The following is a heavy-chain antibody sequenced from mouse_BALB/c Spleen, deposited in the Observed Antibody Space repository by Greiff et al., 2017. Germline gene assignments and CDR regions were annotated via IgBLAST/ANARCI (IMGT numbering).Heavy chain of an antibody. Sequence: QVQLQQSGAELVRPGTSVKVSCKASGYAFTNYLIEWVKQRPGQGLEWIGVINPGSGGTNYNEKFKGKATLTADKSSSTAYMQLSSLTSDDSAVYFCARGATVAPFDYWGQGTTLTVSS. J-gene: IGHJ2*01. CDR2: INPGSGGT. CDR1: GYAFTNYL. D-gene: IGHD1-1*01. CDR3: ARGATVAPFDY. V-gene: IGHV1-54*01.